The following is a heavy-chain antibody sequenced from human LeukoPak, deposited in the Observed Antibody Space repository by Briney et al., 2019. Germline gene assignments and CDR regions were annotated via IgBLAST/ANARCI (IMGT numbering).Heavy chain of an antibody. CDR1: GGSISSYY. CDR3: ARGRGEGRGIALIRGVRAPSYNWFDP. D-gene: IGHD3-10*01. Sequence: PSETLSLTCTVSGGSISSYYWGWIRQPPGKGLEWIGSIYYSGSTYYNPSLKSRVTISVDTSKSQFSLKLSSVTAADTAVYYCARGRGEGRGIALIRGVRAPSYNWFDPWGHGTLVTVSS. J-gene: IGHJ5*02. V-gene: IGHV4-39*07. CDR2: IYYSGST.